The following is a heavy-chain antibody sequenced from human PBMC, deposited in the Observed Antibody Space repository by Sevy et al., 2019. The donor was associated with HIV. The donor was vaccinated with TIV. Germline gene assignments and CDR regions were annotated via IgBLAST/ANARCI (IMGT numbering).Heavy chain of an antibody. CDR3: ARRTRDCDGDTCYGTYFDI. CDR2: IYPGDSDT. Sequence: GGSLRLSCQGSGYTFTSSWVDWVRQLPGKGLEWMGTIYPGDSDTRYSPSFQGQVTISVDKSTNTAFLQWASLRTSDTAMYYCARRTRDCDGDTCYGTYFDIWGQGTLVTVSS. CDR1: GYTFTSSW. J-gene: IGHJ4*02. V-gene: IGHV5-51*01. D-gene: IGHD2-21*01.